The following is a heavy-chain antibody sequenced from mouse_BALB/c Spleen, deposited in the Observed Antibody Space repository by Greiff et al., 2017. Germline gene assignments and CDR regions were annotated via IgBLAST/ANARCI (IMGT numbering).Heavy chain of an antibody. V-gene: IGHV5-17*02. Sequence: EVMLVESGGGLVQPGGSRKLSCAASGFTFSSFGMHWVRQAPEKGLEWVAYISSGSSTIYYADTVKGRLTISRDNPKNTLFLQMTSLRSEDTAMYYCAKGNYDYDGYFDDWGQGTTLTVSS. CDR1: GFTFSSFG. D-gene: IGHD2-4*01. CDR3: AKGNYDYDGYFDD. CDR2: ISSGSSTI. J-gene: IGHJ2*01.